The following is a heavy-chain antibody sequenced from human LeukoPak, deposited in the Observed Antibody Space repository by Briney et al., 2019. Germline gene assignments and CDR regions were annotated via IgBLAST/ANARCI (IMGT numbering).Heavy chain of an antibody. CDR2: ISPNRGGT. CDR1: GYTFTGYS. J-gene: IGHJ4*02. CDR3: AREISRTLFC. D-gene: IGHD2-21*01. Sequence: ASVKVSCKASGYTFTGYSMHWVRQAPGQGLEWMGWISPNRGGTNYAQKFQGRVTLTRDTSITTVYMELSSLRSDDTAVYYCAREISRTLFCWGQGALVTVSS. V-gene: IGHV1-2*02.